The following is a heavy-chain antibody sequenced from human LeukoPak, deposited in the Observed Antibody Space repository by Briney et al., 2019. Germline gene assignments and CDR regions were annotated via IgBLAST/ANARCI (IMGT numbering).Heavy chain of an antibody. CDR3: ARDMSSSWYSPYYYYGMDV. CDR1: GFTFSSYA. J-gene: IGHJ6*02. D-gene: IGHD6-13*01. CDR2: ISYDGSNK. V-gene: IGHV3-30-3*01. Sequence: GGSLRLSCAASGFTFSSYAMHWVRQAPGKGLEWVAVISYDGSNKYYADSVKGRFTISRDNPKNTLYLQMNSLRAEDTAVYYCARDMSSSWYSPYYYYGMDVWGQGTTVTVSS.